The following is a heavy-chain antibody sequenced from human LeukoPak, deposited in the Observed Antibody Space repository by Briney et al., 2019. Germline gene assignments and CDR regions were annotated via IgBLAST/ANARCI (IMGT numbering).Heavy chain of an antibody. CDR2: ISSSSSTI. Sequence: GGSLRLSCAASGFTFSSYSMNWVRQAPGKGLEWVSYISSSSSTIYYADSVKGRFTISRDNSKNTLYLQMNSLRAEDTAVYYCARPDPHAHYDYVWGSYPQGAFDIWGQGTMVTVSS. CDR3: ARPDPHAHYDYVWGSYPQGAFDI. J-gene: IGHJ3*02. CDR1: GFTFSSYS. D-gene: IGHD3-16*02. V-gene: IGHV3-48*01.